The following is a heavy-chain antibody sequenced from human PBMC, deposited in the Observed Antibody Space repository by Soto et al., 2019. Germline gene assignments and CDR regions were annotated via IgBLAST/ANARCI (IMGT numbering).Heavy chain of an antibody. D-gene: IGHD3-22*01. CDR1: GFTFSSYG. J-gene: IGHJ4*02. CDR3: ARYYYDSSGYYPL. CDR2: IWSDGSNK. Sequence: QVQLVESGGGVVQPGRSLRLSCAACGFTFSSYGMHWVRQAPGKGLEWVAVIWSDGSNKYYADSVKGRFTISRDNSKNTLYLQMNSLRAEDTAVYYCARYYYDSSGYYPLWGQGTLVTVSS. V-gene: IGHV3-33*01.